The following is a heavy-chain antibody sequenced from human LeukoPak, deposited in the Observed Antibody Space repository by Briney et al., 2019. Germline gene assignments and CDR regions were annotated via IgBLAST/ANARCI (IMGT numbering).Heavy chain of an antibody. CDR3: ARDRYGDYIFDY. Sequence: GGSLRLSCAASGFTFSSYSMNWVRQAPGKGLEWVSSISSSSSYIYYADSVKGRFTISGDNAKNSLYLQMNSLRAEDTAVYYCARDRYGDYIFDYWGQGTLVTVSS. CDR2: ISSSSSYI. CDR1: GFTFSSYS. D-gene: IGHD4-17*01. V-gene: IGHV3-21*01. J-gene: IGHJ4*02.